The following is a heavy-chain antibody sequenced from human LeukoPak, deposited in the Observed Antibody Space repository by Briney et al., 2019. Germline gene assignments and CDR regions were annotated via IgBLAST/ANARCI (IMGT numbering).Heavy chain of an antibody. CDR1: GYTFTSYG. CDR3: ARPTRSNYYDSSGYHYYYYYGMDV. J-gene: IGHJ6*02. D-gene: IGHD3-22*01. V-gene: IGHV1-18*01. CDR2: ISAYNGNT. Sequence: ASVKVSCKASGYTFTSYGISWVRQAPGQGLEWMGWISAYNGNTNYAQKLQGRVTMTTDTSTSTAYMELRSLRSDDTAVYYCARPTRSNYYDSSGYHYYYYYGMDVWGQGTTVTVSS.